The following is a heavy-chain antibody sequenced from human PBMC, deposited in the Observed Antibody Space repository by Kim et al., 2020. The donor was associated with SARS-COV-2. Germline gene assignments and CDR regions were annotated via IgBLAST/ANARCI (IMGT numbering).Heavy chain of an antibody. V-gene: IGHV3-23*01. Sequence: YADSVKGRFTISSDNSKNTLYLQMNSLRAEDTAVYYCAKDPYYYDSSGYYWGQGTLVTVSS. J-gene: IGHJ4*02. CDR3: AKDPYYYDSSGYY. D-gene: IGHD3-22*01.